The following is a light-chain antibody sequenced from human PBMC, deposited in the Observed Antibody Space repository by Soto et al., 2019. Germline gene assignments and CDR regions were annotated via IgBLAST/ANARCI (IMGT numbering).Light chain of an antibody. CDR2: GTS. V-gene: IGKV3-20*01. J-gene: IGKJ2*01. Sequence: EIVLTQSPGTLSLSPGERATLSCRASQTVSRSYLAWYQQKPGQAPSLLIYGTSSRATGIPDRFSGSGSGTDFTLTISRLEPEDFAVYYCQQYSNSPPYTFGQGTKLEIK. CDR3: QQYSNSPPYT. CDR1: QTVSRSY.